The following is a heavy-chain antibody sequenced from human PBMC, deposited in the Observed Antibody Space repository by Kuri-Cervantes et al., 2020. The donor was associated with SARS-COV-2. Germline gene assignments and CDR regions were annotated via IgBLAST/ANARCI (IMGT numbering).Heavy chain of an antibody. CDR1: GFTFSNAW. CDR3: ARDRPTRVVLGNAFDI. Sequence: GGSLRLSCAASGFTFSNAWMSWVRQAPGKGLEWVSSISSSSSYIYYADSVKGRFTISRDNAKNSLYLQMNSLRAEDTAVYYCARDRPTRVVLGNAFDIWGQGTMVTVSS. D-gene: IGHD2-2*01. J-gene: IGHJ3*02. V-gene: IGHV3-21*01. CDR2: ISSSSSYI.